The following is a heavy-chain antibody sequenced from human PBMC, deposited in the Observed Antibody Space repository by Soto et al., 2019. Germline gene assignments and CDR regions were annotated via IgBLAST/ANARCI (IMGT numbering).Heavy chain of an antibody. Sequence: PGGSLRLSCAASGFTFSSCSMGWVRQAPGKGLEWVASTSSRGDDTYYVDSVKGRFTISRDNSKNTLSLQMNSLRVEDTALYYCVGAGSGSLVRGYGMDVWGQGTTVTVSS. J-gene: IGHJ6*02. CDR2: TSSRGDDT. D-gene: IGHD6-13*01. V-gene: IGHV3-23*01. CDR1: GFTFSSCS. CDR3: VGAGSGSLVRGYGMDV.